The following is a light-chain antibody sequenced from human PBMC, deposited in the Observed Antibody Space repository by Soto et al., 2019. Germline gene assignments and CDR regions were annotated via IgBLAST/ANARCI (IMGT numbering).Light chain of an antibody. CDR2: DVS. Sequence: QSVLTQPASVSGSPGQSITISCTGTSSVVGGYNYVSWYQQQPGKAPKLMISDVSNRPSGVSNRFSASKSGNTASLTISGLQTEDEADYYCLSYTTISTYVFGTGTKVTV. CDR3: LSYTTISTYV. V-gene: IGLV2-14*03. CDR1: SSVVGGYNY. J-gene: IGLJ1*01.